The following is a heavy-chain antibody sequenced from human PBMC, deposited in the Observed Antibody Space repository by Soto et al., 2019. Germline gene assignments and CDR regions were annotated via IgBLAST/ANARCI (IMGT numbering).Heavy chain of an antibody. V-gene: IGHV3-30*18. Sequence: QVQLEESGGGVVQPGRSLRLSCTASGFTFTSYGMHWVRQAPGKGLEWVALISYDGSDKLYADSVEGRFTISRDNSKNTVYLQMNSLRIEDTAMYHCGKFSDIEVPGMGDWFDPWGQGTLVTVTS. CDR1: GFTFTSYG. D-gene: IGHD6-19*01. J-gene: IGHJ5*02. CDR3: GKFSDIEVPGMGDWFDP. CDR2: ISYDGSDK.